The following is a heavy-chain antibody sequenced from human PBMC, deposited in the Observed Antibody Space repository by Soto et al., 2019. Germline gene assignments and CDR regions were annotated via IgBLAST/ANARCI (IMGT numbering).Heavy chain of an antibody. CDR1: GGSISNFY. Sequence: QVQLQESGPGLVKPPETLSLTCTVSGGSISNFYWSWIRQPPGTGLGWIGYVDYSGTANYNPSLKSRVSLSVDTSTNHLSLKVTSVTAADTAMYYCARADTAMTTHFDYWGQGTLVTVSA. CDR3: ARADTAMTTHFDY. V-gene: IGHV4-59*12. D-gene: IGHD5-18*01. CDR2: VDYSGTA. J-gene: IGHJ4*02.